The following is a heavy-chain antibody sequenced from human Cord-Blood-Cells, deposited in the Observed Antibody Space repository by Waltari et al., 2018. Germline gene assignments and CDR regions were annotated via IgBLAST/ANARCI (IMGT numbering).Heavy chain of an antibody. CDR2: MNPNSGNT. J-gene: IGHJ3*02. CDR1: GYTFTSYD. V-gene: IGHV1-8*03. Sequence: QVQLVQSGAEVKKPVASVKVSCKASGYTFTSYDINWVRQATGQGLEWMGWMNPNSGNTGYAQKFQGRVTITRNPSISTAYMELSSLRSEDTAVYYCASEGGITIFGVVITNDAFDIWGQGTMVTVSS. D-gene: IGHD3-3*01. CDR3: ASEGGITIFGVVITNDAFDI.